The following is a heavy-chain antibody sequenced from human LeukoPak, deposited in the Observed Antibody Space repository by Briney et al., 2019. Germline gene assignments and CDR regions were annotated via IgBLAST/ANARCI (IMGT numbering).Heavy chain of an antibody. CDR1: GFTFSSYT. CDR3: AKDRDVHSAFDS. D-gene: IGHD3-16*01. Sequence: GGSLRLSCAASGFTFSSYTMSWVRQSPGKGLEWVSSISGSGFETFYADSVKGRFTISGDNSNDTLYLQMNSLGADDTAIYYCAKDRDVHSAFDSWGQGTLVTVSS. V-gene: IGHV3-23*01. J-gene: IGHJ4*02. CDR2: ISGSGFET.